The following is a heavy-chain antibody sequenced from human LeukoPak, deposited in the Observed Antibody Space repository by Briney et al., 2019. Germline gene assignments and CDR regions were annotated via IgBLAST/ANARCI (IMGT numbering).Heavy chain of an antibody. V-gene: IGHV4-38-2*01. CDR3: ASRRPGYSYGWYYFDY. CDR2: IYHSGST. CDR1: SYSISSGYY. D-gene: IGHD5-18*01. Sequence: SETLSLTCAVSSYSISSGYYWGWIRQPPGKGLEWIGSIYHSGSTYYNPSLKSRVTISVDTSKNQFSLKLSSVTAADTAVYYCASRRPGYSYGWYYFDYWGQGTLVTVSS. J-gene: IGHJ4*02.